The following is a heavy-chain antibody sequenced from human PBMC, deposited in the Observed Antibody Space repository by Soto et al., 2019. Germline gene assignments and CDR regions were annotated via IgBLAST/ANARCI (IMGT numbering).Heavy chain of an antibody. CDR1: GGSFSGYY. CDR3: ARVAAVATYYYGMDV. V-gene: IGHV4-34*01. J-gene: IGHJ6*02. Sequence: SETLSLTCAVYGGSFSGYYWSWIRQPPGKGLEWIGEINHSGSTNYNPSLKSRVTISVDTSKNQFSLKLSSVTAADTAVYYCARVAAVATYYYGMDVWGQGTTVTVSS. D-gene: IGHD6-19*01. CDR2: INHSGST.